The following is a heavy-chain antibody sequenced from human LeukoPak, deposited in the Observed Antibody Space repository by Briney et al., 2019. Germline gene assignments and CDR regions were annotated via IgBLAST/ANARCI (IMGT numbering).Heavy chain of an antibody. CDR2: LNWDGGTT. CDR1: GFAFGDYG. Sequence: GGSLRLSCAASGFAFGDYGMSWVRQAPGKGLEWVSGLNWDGGTTGHADSVKGRFTISRDNAKNSLYLQMNSLRAEDTAVYYCAELGITMIGGVWGKGTTVTISS. V-gene: IGHV3-20*04. CDR3: AELGITMIGGV. J-gene: IGHJ6*04. D-gene: IGHD3-10*02.